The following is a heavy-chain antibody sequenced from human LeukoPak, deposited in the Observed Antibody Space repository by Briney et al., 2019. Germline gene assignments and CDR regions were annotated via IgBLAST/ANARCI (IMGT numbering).Heavy chain of an antibody. V-gene: IGHV3-7*05. Sequence: GGSLRPSCAASGFGFRTFWMTWVRQTPGRGLEWVAYINPDGSEKDYVESVKGRFTVSRDNAENSLSLQMNSLRADDTAVYYCARGHWNILPWGRGTLVTVSS. J-gene: IGHJ5*02. CDR3: ARGHWNILP. D-gene: IGHD1-1*01. CDR1: GFGFRTFW. CDR2: INPDGSEK.